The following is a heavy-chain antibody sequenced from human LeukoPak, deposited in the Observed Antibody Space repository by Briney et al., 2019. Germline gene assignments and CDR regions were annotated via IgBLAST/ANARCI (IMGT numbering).Heavy chain of an antibody. CDR3: ARVSEYYDSSGYYSFDY. Sequence: PSETLSPTCAVYGGSFSGYYWSWIRQPPGKGLEWIGEINHSGSTNYNPSLKSRVTISVDTSKNQFSLKLSSVTAADTAVYYCARVSEYYDSSGYYSFDYWGQGTLVTVSS. J-gene: IGHJ4*02. D-gene: IGHD3-22*01. CDR2: INHSGST. CDR1: GGSFSGYY. V-gene: IGHV4-34*01.